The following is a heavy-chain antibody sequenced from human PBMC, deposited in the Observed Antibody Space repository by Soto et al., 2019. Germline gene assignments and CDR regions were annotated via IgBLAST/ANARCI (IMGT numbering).Heavy chain of an antibody. Sequence: SETLSLTCTVSGGSVSSGSYYWSWIRQPPGKGLEWIGYIYYSGSTDYNPSLKSRVTISVDTSKNQFSLKLSSVTAADTAVYYCARSEGATFYYYGMDVWGQGTTVTVPS. CDR2: IYYSGST. CDR3: ARSEGATFYYYGMDV. D-gene: IGHD1-26*01. J-gene: IGHJ6*02. CDR1: GGSVSSGSYY. V-gene: IGHV4-61*01.